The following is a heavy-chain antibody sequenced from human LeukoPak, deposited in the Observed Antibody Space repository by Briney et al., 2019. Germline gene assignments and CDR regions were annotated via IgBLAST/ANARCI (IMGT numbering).Heavy chain of an antibody. CDR2: IQYDGNNK. D-gene: IGHD6-13*01. Sequence: PGGSLRLSCTASGFTFSSYGMHWFGRPQAKGREGGPIIQYDGNNKHYVDSVQGRFTISRDNSKNTLYLQMNSLRPEDTAVYYCAKERYSSSSLFAITPFDYWGQGSLVTVSS. CDR3: AKERYSSSSLFAITPFDY. J-gene: IGHJ4*02. V-gene: IGHV3-30*02. CDR1: GFTFSSYG.